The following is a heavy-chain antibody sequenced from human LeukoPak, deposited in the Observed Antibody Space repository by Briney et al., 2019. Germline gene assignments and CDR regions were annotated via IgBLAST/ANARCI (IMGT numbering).Heavy chain of an antibody. D-gene: IGHD1-26*01. V-gene: IGHV3-21*04. CDR3: AKKAQYNGNYPLDY. CDR1: GFTFGSYS. J-gene: IGHJ4*02. Sequence: GGSLRLSCAASGFTFGSYSMNWVRQAPGKGLEWVSSISSSSSYICYADSVKGRFTISRDNSKNTLYLQMNSLRAEDTALYFCAKKAQYNGNYPLDYWGQGTLVTVSS. CDR2: ISSSSSYI.